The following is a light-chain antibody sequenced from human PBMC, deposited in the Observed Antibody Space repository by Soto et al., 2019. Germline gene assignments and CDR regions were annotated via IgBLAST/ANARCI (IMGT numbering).Light chain of an antibody. V-gene: IGKV3-15*01. J-gene: IGKJ4*02. CDR2: RAS. Sequence: EIVLTQSPATLSVSPGERATLSCRASQSVSSNLAWYQQKPCQAPRLVIYRASTRATGIPARFSGSGSGTEFTLTISSLQSEDFAVYYCQHYNKLPLTCGGGAKVEIK. CDR1: QSVSSN. CDR3: QHYNKLPLT.